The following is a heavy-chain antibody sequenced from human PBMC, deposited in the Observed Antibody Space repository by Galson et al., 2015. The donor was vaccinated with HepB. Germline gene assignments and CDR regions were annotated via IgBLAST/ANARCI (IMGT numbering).Heavy chain of an antibody. CDR3: AKDANLAAAGYFDY. CDR2: IRYDGSNK. D-gene: IGHD6-13*01. V-gene: IGHV3-30*02. CDR1: GFTFSSYS. Sequence: LRLSCAASGFTFSSYSMNWVRQAPGKGLEWVAFIRYDGSNKYYADSVKGRFTISRDNSKNTLYLQMNSLRAEDTAVYYCAKDANLAAAGYFDYWGQGTLVTVSS. J-gene: IGHJ4*02.